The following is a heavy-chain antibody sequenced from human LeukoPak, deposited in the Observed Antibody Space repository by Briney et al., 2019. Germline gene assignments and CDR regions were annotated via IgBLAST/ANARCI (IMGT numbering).Heavy chain of an antibody. D-gene: IGHD5-12*01. Sequence: SVKVSCKASVGTFSSYAISWVRQAPGQGLEWMGRIIPILGIANYEQKFQGRVTITADKSTSTAYMELSSLRSEGTAVYYCATRVATKHAFEIWGQGTMVTVSS. V-gene: IGHV1-69*04. CDR3: ATRVATKHAFEI. CDR1: VGTFSSYA. J-gene: IGHJ3*02. CDR2: IIPILGIA.